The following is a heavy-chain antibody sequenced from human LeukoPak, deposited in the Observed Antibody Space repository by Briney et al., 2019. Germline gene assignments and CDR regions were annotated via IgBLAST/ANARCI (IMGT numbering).Heavy chain of an antibody. CDR3: AKDQGYSGYDPLDY. CDR2: ISGSGGRT. Sequence: GGSLRLSCAASGFTFSNYAMNWVRQAPGKGLEWVSAISGSGGRTYYADSVKGRFTISRDNSKNTLYLQMNSLRAEDTAVYYCAKDQGYSGYDPLDYWGQGTLVTVSS. V-gene: IGHV3-23*01. J-gene: IGHJ4*02. CDR1: GFTFSNYA. D-gene: IGHD5-12*01.